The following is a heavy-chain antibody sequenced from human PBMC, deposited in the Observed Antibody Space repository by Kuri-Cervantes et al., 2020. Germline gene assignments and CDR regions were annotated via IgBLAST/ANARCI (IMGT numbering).Heavy chain of an antibody. D-gene: IGHD3-10*01. CDR2: MNPNSGNT. CDR1: GYTFTSYD. Sequence: ASVKVSCKASGYTFTSYDINWVRQATGQGLEWMGWMNPNSGNTGYAQKFQGRVTMTRNTSISTAYMELSSLRSEDTAVYYCARDGSGSYYNLSPWAGYGMDVWGQGTTVTVSS. J-gene: IGHJ6*02. V-gene: IGHV1-8*01. CDR3: ARDGSGSYYNLSPWAGYGMDV.